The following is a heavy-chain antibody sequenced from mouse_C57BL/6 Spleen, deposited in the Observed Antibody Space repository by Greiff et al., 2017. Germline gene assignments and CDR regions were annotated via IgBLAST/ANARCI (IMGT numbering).Heavy chain of an antibody. CDR1: GFTFSDYG. J-gene: IGHJ4*01. V-gene: IGHV5-17*01. D-gene: IGHD1-1*01. CDR3: ARITTLPHYYAIDY. Sequence: EVHLVASGGGLVKPGGSLKISCAASGFTFSDYGMHWVRQAPEKGLGWVAYISSGTSTIYYADTVKGRFTITIDNAKNTLFLHMTSLRSEDTAMYYCARITTLPHYYAIDYWGQGTSVTVSS. CDR2: ISSGTSTI.